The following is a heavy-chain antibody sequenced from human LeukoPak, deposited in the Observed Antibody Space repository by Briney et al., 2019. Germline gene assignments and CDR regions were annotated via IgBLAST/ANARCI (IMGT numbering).Heavy chain of an antibody. CDR3: ARSPCGGDCSRNWFDP. D-gene: IGHD2-21*02. CDR2: ISAYGNT. CDR1: GYTFTIYG. V-gene: IGHV1-18*01. Sequence: GASVKVSCKTSGYTFTIYGISWVRQAPGQGREWMGLISAYGNTNYAQNLQGRVTMTTDTSTSTAYIELRSLRSDDTAVYYCARSPCGGDCSRNWFDPWGQGTLVTVSS. J-gene: IGHJ5*02.